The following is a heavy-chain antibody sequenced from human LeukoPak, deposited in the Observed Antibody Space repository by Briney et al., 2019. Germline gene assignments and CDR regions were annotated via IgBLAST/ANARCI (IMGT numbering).Heavy chain of an antibody. CDR3: ARGGEPLYFDY. V-gene: IGHV4-38-2*02. CDR1: GYSISSGYY. Sequence: PSETLSLTCTVSGYSISSGYYWGWIRQPPGKGLEWIGSIYHSGSTYYNPSLKSRVTISVDTSKNQFSLKLSSVTAADTAVYYCARGGEPLYFDYWGQGTLVTVSS. CDR2: IYHSGST. J-gene: IGHJ4*02. D-gene: IGHD1-26*01.